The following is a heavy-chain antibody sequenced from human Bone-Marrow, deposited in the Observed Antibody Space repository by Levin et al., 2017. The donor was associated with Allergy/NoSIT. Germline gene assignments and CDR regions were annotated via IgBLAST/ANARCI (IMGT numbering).Heavy chain of an antibody. CDR1: GFTFSSHA. CDR2: ISDSGGGT. V-gene: IGHV3-23*01. D-gene: IGHD5-24*01. Sequence: LSLTCAASGFTFSSHAMRWFRRAPGKGLEWVSSISDSGGGTYYADSVRGRFTVSRDNSKNTLYLQMNSLRVEDTAIYYCTKQMATVRTSDYWGQGTLVTVSS. J-gene: IGHJ4*02. CDR3: TKQMATVRTSDY.